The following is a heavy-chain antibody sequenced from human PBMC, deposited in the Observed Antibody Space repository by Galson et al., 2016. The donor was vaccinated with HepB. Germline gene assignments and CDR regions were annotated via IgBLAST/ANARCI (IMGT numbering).Heavy chain of an antibody. D-gene: IGHD2-15*01. V-gene: IGHV3-33*01. Sequence: SLRLSCAASGFIFSTYGMHWVRQTPGKGLEWVAVIWSDGDNKFYADSVRGRFTVSRDNSKNTLHLQMDSLRAEATGVYYFARDILPLIVPAAGFDSWGQGTLVTVLS. CDR2: IWSDGDNK. CDR1: GFIFSTYG. CDR3: ARDILPLIVPAAGFDS. J-gene: IGHJ4*02.